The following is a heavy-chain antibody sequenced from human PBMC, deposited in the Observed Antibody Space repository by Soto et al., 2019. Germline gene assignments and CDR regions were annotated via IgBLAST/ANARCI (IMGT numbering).Heavy chain of an antibody. V-gene: IGHV4-39*01. CDR1: GGSISSSSYY. CDR3: ARHHTRTTVAGKYYYYYYGMDV. J-gene: IGHJ6*02. D-gene: IGHD6-19*01. CDR2: IYYSGST. Sequence: ASETLSLTCTVSGGSISSSSYYWGWIRQPPGKGLEWIGSIYYSGSTYYNPSLKSRVTISVDTSKNQFSLKLSSVTAADTAVYYCARHHTRTTVAGKYYYYYYGMDVWGQGTTVTVSS.